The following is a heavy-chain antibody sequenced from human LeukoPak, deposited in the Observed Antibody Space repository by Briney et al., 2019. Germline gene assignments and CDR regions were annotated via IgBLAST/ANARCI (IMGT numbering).Heavy chain of an antibody. J-gene: IGHJ4*02. CDR3: ASLSGGGYFDY. Sequence: SETLSLTCTVSGGSISSSSYYWGWIRQPPGKGLEWIGSIYYSGSTYYNPSLKSRVTISVDTSKNQFSLKLNSVTAADTAVYYCASLSGGGYFDYWGQGTLVTVSS. V-gene: IGHV4-39*01. CDR1: GGSISSSSYY. CDR2: IYYSGST. D-gene: IGHD7-27*01.